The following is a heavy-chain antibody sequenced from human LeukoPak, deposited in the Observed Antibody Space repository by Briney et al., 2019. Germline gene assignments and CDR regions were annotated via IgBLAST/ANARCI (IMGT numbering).Heavy chain of an antibody. J-gene: IGHJ4*02. CDR2: IYTSVIT. CDR1: GYSVSSGYY. V-gene: IGHV4-61*02. CDR3: ATMMYGSGNYYNSDY. Sequence: SETLSLTCTVSGYSVSSGYYWSWIRQPAGKGLEWIGRIYTSVITNYNPSLKSRVTISVDTSKNQFSLKLSSVTAADTAVYYCATMMYGSGNYYNSDYWGQGTLVTVSS. D-gene: IGHD3-10*01.